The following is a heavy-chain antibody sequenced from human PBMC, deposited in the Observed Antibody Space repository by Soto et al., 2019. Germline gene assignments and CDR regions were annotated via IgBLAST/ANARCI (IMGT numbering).Heavy chain of an antibody. V-gene: IGHV1-2*02. CDR2: ISPKSGVT. Sequence: QVQLEQSGTEVKKPGASVKVSCKASGYTFTDHYVQWVRQAPGQGLEWMGWISPKSGVTNYAQKFRGRVTITRDTSIGTADMDLSRLRSDDTAVYYCAKGNSGSYLDAFDIWGQGTMVTVSS. CDR3: AKGNSGSYLDAFDI. J-gene: IGHJ3*02. CDR1: GYTFTDHY. D-gene: IGHD1-26*01.